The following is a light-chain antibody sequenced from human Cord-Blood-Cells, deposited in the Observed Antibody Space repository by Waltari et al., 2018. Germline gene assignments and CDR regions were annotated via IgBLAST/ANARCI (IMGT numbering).Light chain of an antibody. CDR2: WAS. V-gene: IGKV4-1*01. CDR1: QSVLYSSNNKNY. CDR3: QQYYSTPPYT. J-gene: IGKJ2*01. Sequence: DIVMTQSPDSLAVSLGERATINCKSSQSVLYSSNNKNYLAWYQQKPGQPPKLLIYWASTRESGVPDRFSVSGSGTDFTLTLCSLQAEDVAVYYCQQYYSTPPYTFGQGTKLEIK.